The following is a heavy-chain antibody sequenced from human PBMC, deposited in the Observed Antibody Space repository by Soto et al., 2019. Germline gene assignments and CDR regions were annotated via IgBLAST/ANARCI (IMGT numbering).Heavy chain of an antibody. V-gene: IGHV1-2*02. CDR3: GRGRSGQIVVFY. CDR1: GYTFTGHY. Sequence: ASVKVSCKTSGYTFTGHYIHWVRQAPQQGPEWMGEIGPESGATRYAQKFRGRVTMTMDTSITTVYMELKNLSPDDTAIYYCGRGRSGQIVVFYWGQGTPVTVSS. J-gene: IGHJ4*02. D-gene: IGHD1-26*01. CDR2: IGPESGAT.